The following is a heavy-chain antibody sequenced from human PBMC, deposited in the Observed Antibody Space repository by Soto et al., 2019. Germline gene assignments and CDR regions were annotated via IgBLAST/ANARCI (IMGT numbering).Heavy chain of an antibody. CDR2: ISAYNGNT. CDR1: GYTFTSYG. D-gene: IGHD3-22*01. V-gene: IGHV1-18*01. J-gene: IGHJ3*02. CDR3: ARGPTYYYDSSGSHAFDI. Sequence: ASVKVSCKASGYTFTSYGISWVRQAPGQGLEWMGWISAYNGNTNYAQKLQGRVTMTTDTSTSTAYMELRSLRSDDTAVYYCARGPTYYYDSSGSHAFDIWGQGTMVTVPS.